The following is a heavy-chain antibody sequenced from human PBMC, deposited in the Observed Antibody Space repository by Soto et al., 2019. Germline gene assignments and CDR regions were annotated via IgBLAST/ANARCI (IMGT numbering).Heavy chain of an antibody. J-gene: IGHJ4*02. D-gene: IGHD3-9*01. CDR1: GYSFTSYW. CDR2: IYPGDSDT. CDR3: ARRDHYDILTGYYPSFDY. Sequence: PGESLKISCKGSGYSFTSYWIGWVRQMPGKGLEWMGIIYPGDSDTRYSPSFQGRVTISADKSISTAYLQWSSLKASDTAMYYCARRDHYDILTGYYPSFDYWGQGTLVTVSS. V-gene: IGHV5-51*01.